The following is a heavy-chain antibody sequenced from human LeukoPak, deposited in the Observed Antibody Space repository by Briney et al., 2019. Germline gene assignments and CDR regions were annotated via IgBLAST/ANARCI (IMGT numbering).Heavy chain of an antibody. J-gene: IGHJ5*02. Sequence: SETLSLTCTVSGGSISSGGYYWSWTRQHPGKGLEWIGYIYYSGSTYYNPSLKSRVTISVDTSKNQFSLKLSSVTAADTAVYYCASGRRERFDPWGQGTLVTVSS. V-gene: IGHV4-31*03. CDR2: IYYSGST. CDR3: ASGRRERFDP. CDR1: GGSISSGGYY.